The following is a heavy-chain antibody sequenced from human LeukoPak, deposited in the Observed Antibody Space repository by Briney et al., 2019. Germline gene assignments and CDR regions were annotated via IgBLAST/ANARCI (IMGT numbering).Heavy chain of an antibody. J-gene: IGHJ6*02. D-gene: IGHD6-6*01. CDR1: GFTFSSYA. V-gene: IGHV3-23*01. CDR3: AKFSSSSNYYYGMDV. CDR2: ISGSGGST. Sequence: GSLRLSCAASGFTFSSYAMSWVRQAPGKGLEWVSVISGSGGSTYYADSVKGRFTISRDNSKNTLYLQMNSLRAEDTAVYYCAKFSSSSNYYYGMDVWGQGTTVTVSS.